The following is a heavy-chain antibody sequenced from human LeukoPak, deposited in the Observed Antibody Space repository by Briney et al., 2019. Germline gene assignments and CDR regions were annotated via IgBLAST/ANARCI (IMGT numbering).Heavy chain of an antibody. J-gene: IGHJ4*02. D-gene: IGHD6-25*01. V-gene: IGHV1-46*01. CDR1: GYTFTSYY. Sequence: GASVKVSCKASGYTFTSYYMHWVRQAPGQGLEWMGIINPSGGSTSYAQKFQGRVTMTRDTSTCTVYMELSSLRSEDTAVYYCARDRPATQGFDYWGQGTLVTVSS. CDR2: INPSGGST. CDR3: ARDRPATQGFDY.